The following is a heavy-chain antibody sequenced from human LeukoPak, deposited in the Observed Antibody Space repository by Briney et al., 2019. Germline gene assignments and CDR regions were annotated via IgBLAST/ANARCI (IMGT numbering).Heavy chain of an antibody. CDR3: VKGGNGPFDY. CDR2: IYSGGST. CDR1: GFTVSSNY. J-gene: IGHJ4*02. D-gene: IGHD3-16*01. Sequence: GGSLRLSCAASGFTVSSNYMSWVRQAPGKGLEWVSVIYSGGSTSYAVSVKGRFTISRDNSKNTLYLQVNSLRAEDTAVYYCVKGGNGPFDYWGQGTLVTVSS. V-gene: IGHV3-53*01.